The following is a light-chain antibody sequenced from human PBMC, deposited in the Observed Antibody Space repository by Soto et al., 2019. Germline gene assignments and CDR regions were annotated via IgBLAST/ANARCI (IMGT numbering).Light chain of an antibody. CDR3: QQYNNWPPDRT. V-gene: IGKV3-15*01. CDR1: QSVGSN. CDR2: GAS. J-gene: IGKJ1*01. Sequence: IVMTQSPATLSVSPGERATLSCRASQSVGSNLAWYQQKPGQAPRLLIYGASTRATGIPARFSGSGSGTEFNLTISSLQSEDFAIYFCQQYNNWPPDRTFGQGTKVEIK.